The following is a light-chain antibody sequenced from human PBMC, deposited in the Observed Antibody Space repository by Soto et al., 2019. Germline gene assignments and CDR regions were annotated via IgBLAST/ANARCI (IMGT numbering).Light chain of an antibody. J-gene: IGKJ5*01. CDR1: QSVSSNY. Sequence: EIVFTQSPGTLSLSPGERATLSCSAIQSVSSNYLAWYQQKPGQAPKVLIYRASSRATGIPDRFSGSGSGTDFTLTISNLQSEDFAVYYCHQYNKWPPITFGQGTRLET. V-gene: IGKV3-20*01. CDR3: HQYNKWPPIT. CDR2: RAS.